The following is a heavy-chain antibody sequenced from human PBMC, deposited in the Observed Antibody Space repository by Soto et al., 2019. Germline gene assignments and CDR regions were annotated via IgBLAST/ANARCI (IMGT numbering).Heavy chain of an antibody. Sequence: SETLSLTCTVSGGSISSGGYYWSWIRQHPGKGLEWIGYIYYSGSTYYNPSLKSRVTKSVDTSKNQFSLKVSSVTAADTAVYYCARAVRGSLEFGVVIWSAGWFDPWGQGTLVTVSS. CDR1: GGSISSGGYY. CDR3: ARAVRGSLEFGVVIWSAGWFDP. CDR2: IYYSGST. J-gene: IGHJ5*02. D-gene: IGHD3-3*01. V-gene: IGHV4-31*03.